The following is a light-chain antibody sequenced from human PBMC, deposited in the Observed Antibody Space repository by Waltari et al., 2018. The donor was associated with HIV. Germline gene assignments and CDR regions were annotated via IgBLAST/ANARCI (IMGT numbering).Light chain of an antibody. CDR3: QQYYDTPT. V-gene: IGKV4-1*01. CDR2: WAS. Sequence: DIVMTQSPDSLSVSLGERATINCKSSRSVLSSSNDKNYLAWYQQKRGQPPQLLIYWASTRESGVPDRFSGSGSGTDFTLTISSLQAEDVALYYCQQYYDTPTFGPGTKVEIK. CDR1: RSVLSSSNDKNY. J-gene: IGKJ3*01.